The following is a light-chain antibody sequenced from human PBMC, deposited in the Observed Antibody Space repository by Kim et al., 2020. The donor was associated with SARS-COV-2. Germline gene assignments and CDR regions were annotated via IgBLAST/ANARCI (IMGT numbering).Light chain of an antibody. CDR3: QSPGV. J-gene: IGLJ2*01. CDR2: ENN. V-gene: IGLV6-57*03. CDR1: RGSIASNY. Sequence: ESPGKTATISCNRSRGSIASNYVQWYQQRPGSAPTTLISENNERPSGVPDRFSGSIDSSSNSASLTMSGLKTEDAADYSCQSPGVFGGGTQLTVL.